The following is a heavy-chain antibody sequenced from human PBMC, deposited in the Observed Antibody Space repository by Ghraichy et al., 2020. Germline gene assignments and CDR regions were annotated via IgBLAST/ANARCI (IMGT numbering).Heavy chain of an antibody. J-gene: IGHJ4*02. V-gene: IGHV3-49*04. Sequence: GGSLRLSCTTSGFTFGDYAMTWVRQAPGKGLEWVGFIRSKTYGGTTEYAASVKGRFTISRDDSKSIAYLQMNSLKTEDSAVYSCTRGRVRGIYDYWGQGTLVTVSS. D-gene: IGHD3-10*01. CDR1: GFTFGDYA. CDR3: TRGRVRGIYDY. CDR2: IRSKTYGGTT.